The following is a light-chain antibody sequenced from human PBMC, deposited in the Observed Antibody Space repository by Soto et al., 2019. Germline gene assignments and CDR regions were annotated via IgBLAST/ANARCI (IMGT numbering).Light chain of an antibody. CDR1: QGLRSSS. Sequence: EIVLTQSPGTLSSSPGERATLSCRASQGLRSSSLVWYQQKPGQAPNLLIYGTSSRATGIPDRFSGSGSGTDFTLTISRLEPEDSAVYFCQQYGGSPQTFGQGTRLEIK. CDR2: GTS. J-gene: IGKJ5*01. CDR3: QQYGGSPQT. V-gene: IGKV3-20*01.